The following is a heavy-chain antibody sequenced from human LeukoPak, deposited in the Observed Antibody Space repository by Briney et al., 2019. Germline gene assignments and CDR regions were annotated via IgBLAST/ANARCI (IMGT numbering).Heavy chain of an antibody. D-gene: IGHD3-10*01. CDR3: ARTQGSFYYYYMDV. Sequence: RSSETLSLTCAVYGGSFSGYYWSWIRQPPGKGLEWIGEINHSGSTNYNPSLKSRVTISVDTSKNQFSLKLSSVTAADTAVYYCARTQGSFYYYYMDVWGKGTTVTISS. J-gene: IGHJ6*03. V-gene: IGHV4-34*01. CDR1: GGSFSGYY. CDR2: INHSGST.